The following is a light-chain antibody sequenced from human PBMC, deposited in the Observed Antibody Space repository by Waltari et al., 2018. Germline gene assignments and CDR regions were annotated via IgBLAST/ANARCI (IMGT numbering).Light chain of an antibody. Sequence: QSALTQPASVSGSPGPSITISCTGTRSAVGGYNYVSWYQQHPGKAPKLMIYDVSKRPSGFSNRFSGSKSGNTASLTISGLQAEDEADYYCSSYTSSSNVFGTGTKVTVL. CDR2: DVS. J-gene: IGLJ1*01. CDR1: RSAVGGYNY. V-gene: IGLV2-14*01. CDR3: SSYTSSSNV.